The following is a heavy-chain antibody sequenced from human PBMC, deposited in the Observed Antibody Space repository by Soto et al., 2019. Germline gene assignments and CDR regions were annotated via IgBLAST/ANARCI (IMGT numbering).Heavy chain of an antibody. D-gene: IGHD3-10*01. CDR2: IYNDGTYS. V-gene: IGHV3-74*01. CDR1: GFIFKMYW. J-gene: IGHJ4*02. CDR3: TRGPRPISTGTGAY. Sequence: EVQLVESGGGLVPPGGSVRLSCAASGFIFKMYWMHWVRQSPGKGLVWISRIYNDGTYSDYGDSVRGRFTISRDNGNDTLYLKMNNLRAEDSGLYYCTRGPRPISTGTGAYWGQGTQVTVSS.